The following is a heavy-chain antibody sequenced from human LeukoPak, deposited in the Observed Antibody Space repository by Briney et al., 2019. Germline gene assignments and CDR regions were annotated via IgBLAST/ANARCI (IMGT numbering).Heavy chain of an antibody. V-gene: IGHV4-59*08. CDR3: ARHGPSLRWYFDL. CDR1: GGSISSYY. D-gene: IGHD4-17*01. Sequence: SETLSLTCTVSGGSISSYYWSWIRQPPGKGLEWIGYIYYSGSTNYNPSLKSRVTISVDTSKNQFSLKLSSVTAADTAVYYCARHGPSLRWYFDLWGRGTLVTVSS. J-gene: IGHJ2*01. CDR2: IYYSGST.